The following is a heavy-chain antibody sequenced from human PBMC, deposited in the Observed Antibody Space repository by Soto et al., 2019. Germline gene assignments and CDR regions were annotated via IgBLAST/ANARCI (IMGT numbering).Heavy chain of an antibody. CDR1: HATFTGYT. Sequence: ASVKVSCKTSHATFTGYTINWVRKAPGQGLEWLGWISSLNGNTYYARDFQGRLTMTTNTSATTAYMELRSLRSDDTAVYFCARGTVTSGRWFGPLGQGTLVTVSS. CDR2: ISSLNGNT. V-gene: IGHV1-18*04. J-gene: IGHJ5*02. CDR3: ARGTVTSGRWFGP. D-gene: IGHD4-17*01.